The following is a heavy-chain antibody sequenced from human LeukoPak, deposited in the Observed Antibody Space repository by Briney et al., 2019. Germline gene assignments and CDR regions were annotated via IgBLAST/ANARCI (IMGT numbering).Heavy chain of an antibody. J-gene: IGHJ4*02. V-gene: IGHV1-69*13. CDR2: FNPIFGTA. D-gene: IGHD3-22*01. CDR3: ARDSSGYYYAGDY. CDR1: GDTFSIYA. Sequence: SVKVSCKPSGDTFSIYAISWVRQAPGQGLEGMGGFNPIFGTANYAQKFQGRVSITADESTSTAYMELSSLRSEDTAVYYCARDSSGYYYAGDYWGQGTLVTVSS.